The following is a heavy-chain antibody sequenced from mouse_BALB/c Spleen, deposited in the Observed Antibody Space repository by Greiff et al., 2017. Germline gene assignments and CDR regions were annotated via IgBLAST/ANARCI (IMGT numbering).Heavy chain of an antibody. J-gene: IGHJ4*01. CDR3: ARRSYRYDGGYAMDY. Sequence: VQLKESGPGLVKPSQSLSLTCTVTGYSITSDYAWNWIRQFPGNKLEWMGYISYSGSTSYNPSLKSRISITRDTSKNQFFLQLNSVTTEDTATYYCARRSYRYDGGYAMDYWGQGTSVTVSS. CDR2: ISYSGST. D-gene: IGHD2-14*01. CDR1: GYSITSDYA. V-gene: IGHV3-2*02.